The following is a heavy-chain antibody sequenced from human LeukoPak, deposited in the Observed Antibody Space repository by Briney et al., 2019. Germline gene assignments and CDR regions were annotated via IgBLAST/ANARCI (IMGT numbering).Heavy chain of an antibody. J-gene: IGHJ4*02. CDR3: AKDPFGFWSGYRYFDY. D-gene: IGHD3-3*01. CDR2: ISGSGGST. V-gene: IGHV3-23*01. Sequence: PGGSLRLSCAASGFTFSSYAMSWVRQAPGKGLEWVSAISGSGGSTYYADSVKGRFTISRDNSKNTLYLQMNSLRAEDTAVYYGAKDPFGFWSGYRYFDYWGQGTLVTVSS. CDR1: GFTFSSYA.